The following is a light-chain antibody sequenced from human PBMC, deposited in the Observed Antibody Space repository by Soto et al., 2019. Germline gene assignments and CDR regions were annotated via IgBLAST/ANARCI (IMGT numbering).Light chain of an antibody. CDR1: QSVSSSY. J-gene: IGKJ1*01. CDR2: GAS. CDR3: QQFGSSSWT. Sequence: ESVLTQSPGTLSLSPGEKATLSCRASQSVSSSYLAWYQQKPGQAPRLLIYGASSRATGIPDRFSGSGSGTDFTLTVSRLETEDFAVYYCQQFGSSSWTFGQGTKVHIK. V-gene: IGKV3-20*01.